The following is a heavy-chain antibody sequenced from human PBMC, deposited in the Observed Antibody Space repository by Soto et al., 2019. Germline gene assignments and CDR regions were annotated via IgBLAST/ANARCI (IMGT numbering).Heavy chain of an antibody. D-gene: IGHD5-12*01. V-gene: IGHV4-39*07. CDR2: VHISEKA. CDR1: GDSISRSSHY. Sequence: SETLSLTCSVSGDSISRSSHYWGWIRQPPGKGLEWIGSVHISEKAYYNPSLKSRVTISVDTSKNQFSLKLRSVTAADTAVYYCARQRDGYNYRYFDYWGQGTLVTVSS. CDR3: ARQRDGYNYRYFDY. J-gene: IGHJ4*02.